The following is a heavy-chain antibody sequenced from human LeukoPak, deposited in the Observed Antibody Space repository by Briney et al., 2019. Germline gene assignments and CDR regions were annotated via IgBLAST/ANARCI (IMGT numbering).Heavy chain of an antibody. V-gene: IGHV3-23*01. CDR3: AKERITMIVVVITMDY. D-gene: IGHD3-22*01. Sequence: PGGSLRLSCAASGFTFSSYAMSWVRQAPGKGLEWVSAISGSGGSTYYADSVKGRFTISRDNSKNTLYLQMNSLRAEDTAVYYRAKERITMIVVVITMDYWGQGTLVTVSS. J-gene: IGHJ4*02. CDR2: ISGSGGST. CDR1: GFTFSSYA.